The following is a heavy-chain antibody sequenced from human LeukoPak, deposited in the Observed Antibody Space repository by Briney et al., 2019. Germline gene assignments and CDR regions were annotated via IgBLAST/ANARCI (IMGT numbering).Heavy chain of an antibody. Sequence: SETLSLTCTVSGGSISSDYWTWIRKPPGKGLEWIGDIYYSGNTRNNPSLKSRVTISVDTSKNQFSLKLSSVTAADTAVYYCARDGSYLLWGQGTLVTVSS. D-gene: IGHD1-26*01. CDR1: GGSISSDY. CDR3: ARDGSYLL. CDR2: IYYSGNT. V-gene: IGHV4-59*01. J-gene: IGHJ4*02.